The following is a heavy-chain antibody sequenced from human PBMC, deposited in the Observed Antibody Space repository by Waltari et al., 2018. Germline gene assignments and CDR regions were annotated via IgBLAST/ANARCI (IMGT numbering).Heavy chain of an antibody. D-gene: IGHD6-13*01. V-gene: IGHV3-7*01. CDR2: INQDGREK. CDR1: GFTLSTRW. CDR3: AMAAGTLY. J-gene: IGHJ4*02. Sequence: EVQLVESGGGLVQPGGSLRLSCAASGFTLSTRWMSWGRQAPGKGLEWVTNINQDGREKYYVDSMKGRVTISRDNAKNSLFLQMDSLRAEDTAVYFCAMAAGTLYWGQGTLVTVSS.